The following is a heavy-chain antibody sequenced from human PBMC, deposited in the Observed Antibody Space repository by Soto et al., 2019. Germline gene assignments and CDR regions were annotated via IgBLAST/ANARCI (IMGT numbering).Heavy chain of an antibody. J-gene: IGHJ4*02. Sequence: EVQLVESGGRLVQPGRSLRLSCVGTGLNFDDFAMHWVRQAPGKGLEWVSGITWNSRVLAYADSVKGRFTISRDNARNSLYLQRDSLRDEDKALYYCAKGRYDFWSPYYFDSWGQGTLVTVSS. CDR3: AKGRYDFWSPYYFDS. V-gene: IGHV3-9*01. CDR1: GLNFDDFA. D-gene: IGHD3-3*01. CDR2: ITWNSRVL.